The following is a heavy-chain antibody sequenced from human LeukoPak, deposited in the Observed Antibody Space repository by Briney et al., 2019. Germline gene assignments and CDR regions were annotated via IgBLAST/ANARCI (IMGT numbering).Heavy chain of an antibody. CDR3: ARGASSGWYRTIYYFDY. CDR2: IYYSGST. J-gene: IGHJ4*02. Sequence: SETLSLTCTVSGGSISSYYWSWIRQPPGKGLEWIGNIYYSGSTNYNPSLKSRGTISVDTSKNQFPLKLSSVTAADTAVYYCARGASSGWYRTIYYFDYWGQGTLVTVSS. D-gene: IGHD6-19*01. CDR1: GGSISSYY. V-gene: IGHV4-59*01.